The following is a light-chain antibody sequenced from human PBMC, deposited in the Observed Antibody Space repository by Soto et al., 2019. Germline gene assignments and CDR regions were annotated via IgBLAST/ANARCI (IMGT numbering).Light chain of an antibody. Sequence: DIQMTQSPSSLSASVGDRVTITCRASQSISNYLNWFQHKPGNPPKLLIYAASILQGGVPSRFSARGSGTDFTLPISSLQPEDFATYYCQQTYRSPETFGQGTKVEI. J-gene: IGKJ1*01. CDR3: QQTYRSPET. V-gene: IGKV1-39*01. CDR2: AAS. CDR1: QSISNY.